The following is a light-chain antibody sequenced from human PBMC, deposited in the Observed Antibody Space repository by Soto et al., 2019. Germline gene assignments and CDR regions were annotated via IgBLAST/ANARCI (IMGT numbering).Light chain of an antibody. CDR3: SSYAGSNNFVV. V-gene: IGLV2-8*01. CDR2: EVS. CDR1: SSDFGGYNY. Sequence: QSALTQPRSGSGSPGQSVTISCTGTSSDFGGYNYVSWYQQHPGKAPKLMIYEVSKRPSGVPDRFSGSKSGNTASLTVSGLQAEDEADYYCSSYAGSNNFVVFGGGTQLTVL. J-gene: IGLJ2*01.